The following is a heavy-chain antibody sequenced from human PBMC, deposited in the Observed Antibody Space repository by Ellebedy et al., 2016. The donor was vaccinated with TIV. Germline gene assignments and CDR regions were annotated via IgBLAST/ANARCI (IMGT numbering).Heavy chain of an antibody. D-gene: IGHD4-17*01. CDR1: GYTFTSYY. J-gene: IGHJ3*02. V-gene: IGHV1-46*01. CDR3: AREMNYGDYSNDAFDI. CDR2: IKPSGGST. Sequence: ASVKVSXKASGYTFTSYYMHWLRQAPGQGLEWMGIIKPSGGSTSYAQKFQGRVTMTRDTSMSTVYMELSSLRSEDTAAYYCAREMNYGDYSNDAFDIWGQGTMVTVSS.